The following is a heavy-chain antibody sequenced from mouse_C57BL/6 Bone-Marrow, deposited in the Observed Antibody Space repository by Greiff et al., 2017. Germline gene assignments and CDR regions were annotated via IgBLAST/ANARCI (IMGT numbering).Heavy chain of an antibody. J-gene: IGHJ3*01. D-gene: IGHD2-1*01. Sequence: QVQLQQSGPELVKPGASVKISCKASGYAFSSSWMNWVKQRPGKGLEWIGRIYPGDGDTNYNGKFKGKATLTADKSSSTAYMQLSSLTSEDSAVXFCAAPYGNYAWFAYWGQGTLVTVSA. CDR2: IYPGDGDT. CDR3: AAPYGNYAWFAY. V-gene: IGHV1-82*01. CDR1: GYAFSSSW.